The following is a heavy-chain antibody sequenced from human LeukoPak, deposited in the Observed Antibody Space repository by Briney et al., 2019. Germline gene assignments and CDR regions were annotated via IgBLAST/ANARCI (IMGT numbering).Heavy chain of an antibody. CDR2: ISAYNGNT. D-gene: IGHD6-13*01. CDR1: HYTFTNYG. CDR3: ARDSGWWIAAAGNWFDP. V-gene: IGHV1-18*01. J-gene: IGHJ5*02. Sequence: GASVRVSCKASHYTFTNYGISWLRQAPGQGLEWMGWISAYNGNTNYAQKLQGRVTMTTDTSTSTAYMELRSLRSDDTAVYYCARDSGWWIAAAGNWFDPWGQGTLVTVSS.